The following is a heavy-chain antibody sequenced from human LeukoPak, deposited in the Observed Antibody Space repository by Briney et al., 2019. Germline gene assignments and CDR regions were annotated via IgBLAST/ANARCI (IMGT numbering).Heavy chain of an antibody. CDR3: ARDWYYDSSGHDY. CDR2: INPNSGGT. CDR1: GYTFTGYY. J-gene: IGHJ4*02. V-gene: IGHV1-2*06. Sequence: ASVKVSCKASGYTFTGYYMHWVRQAPGQGLEWVGRINPNSGGTNYAQKFQGRVTMTRDTSISTAYMELSRLRSDDTAVYYCARDWYYDSSGHDYWGQGTLVTVSS. D-gene: IGHD3-22*01.